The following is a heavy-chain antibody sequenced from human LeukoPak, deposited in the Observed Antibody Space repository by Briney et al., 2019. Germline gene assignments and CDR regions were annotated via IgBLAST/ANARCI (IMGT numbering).Heavy chain of an antibody. D-gene: IGHD3-10*01. V-gene: IGHV3-53*01. J-gene: IGHJ4*02. CDR1: GFTVSNNY. CDR2: IYSGGNT. Sequence: GGSLRLSCAASGFTVSNNYMSWVRQAPGKGLEWVSIIYSGGNTCYADSVKGRFTISRDNSMNTLYLQMNSLRAEDTAVYYCARGPPYYYGDWGQGTLVTVSS. CDR3: ARGPPYYYGD.